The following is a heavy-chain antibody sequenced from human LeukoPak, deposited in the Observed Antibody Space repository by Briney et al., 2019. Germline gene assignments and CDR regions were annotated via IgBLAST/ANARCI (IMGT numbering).Heavy chain of an antibody. CDR1: GGSISSYY. D-gene: IGHD3-16*02. CDR2: IYYSGST. Sequence: SETLSLTCTVSGGSISSYYWSWIRQPPGEGLGWIACIYYSGSTHHNPSLKSRVTISVDTSKNQFSLKLSSVTAADTAVYYCARYVWGSYPTFEDYWGQGTLVTVSS. CDR3: ARYVWGSYPTFEDY. J-gene: IGHJ4*02. V-gene: IGHV4-59*01.